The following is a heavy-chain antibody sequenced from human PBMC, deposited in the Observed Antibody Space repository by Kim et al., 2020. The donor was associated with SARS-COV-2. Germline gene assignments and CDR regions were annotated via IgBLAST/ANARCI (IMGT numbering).Heavy chain of an antibody. J-gene: IGHJ6*02. Sequence: GGSLRLSCAASGFTFSNAWMSWVRQAPGKGLEWVGRIKSKTDGGTTDYAAPVKGRFTISRDDSKNTLYLQMNSLKTEDTAVYYCTTDWTHRGYSYIPLYYYYGMDVLGQGTTVTVSS. CDR3: TTDWTHRGYSYIPLYYYYGMDV. D-gene: IGHD5-18*01. CDR2: IKSKTDGGTT. CDR1: GFTFSNAW. V-gene: IGHV3-15*01.